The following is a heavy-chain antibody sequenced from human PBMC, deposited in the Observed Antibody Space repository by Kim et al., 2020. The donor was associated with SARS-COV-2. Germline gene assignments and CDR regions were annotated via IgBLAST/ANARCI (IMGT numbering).Heavy chain of an antibody. CDR1: GFTFSSYW. J-gene: IGHJ6*02. Sequence: GGSLRLSCAASGFTFSSYWMSWVRQAPGKGLEWVANIKQDGSEKYYVDSVKGRFTISRDKAKNSLYLQMNSLRAEDTAVYYCARDMDLPMVPGGMDVWGQGTTVPVSS. CDR3: ARDMDLPMVPGGMDV. V-gene: IGHV3-7*01. CDR2: IKQDGSEK. D-gene: IGHD2-2*03.